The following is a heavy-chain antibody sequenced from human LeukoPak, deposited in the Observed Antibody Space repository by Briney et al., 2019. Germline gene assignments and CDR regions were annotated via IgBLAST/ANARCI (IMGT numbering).Heavy chain of an antibody. V-gene: IGHV3-48*01. CDR3: AKLDRSGGYCIDN. CDR2: ISSSSSIT. J-gene: IGHJ4*02. D-gene: IGHD6-19*01. CDR1: GFTFSSYS. Sequence: GGSLRLSCAASGFTFSSYSMNWVRQAPGKGLEWVSYISSSSSITYYADSVKGRFTISRDNSKNTLYLQMNSLRAEDTAVYYCAKLDRSGGYCIDNWGQGTLVTVSS.